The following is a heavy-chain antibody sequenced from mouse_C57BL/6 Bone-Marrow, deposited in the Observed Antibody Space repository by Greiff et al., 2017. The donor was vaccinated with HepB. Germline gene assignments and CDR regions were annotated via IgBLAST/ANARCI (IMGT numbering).Heavy chain of an antibody. V-gene: IGHV5-2*01. CDR3: ARVYDGYWYFDV. Sequence: EVKLMESGGGLVQPGESLKLSCESNEYEFPSHDMSWVRKTPEKRLELVAAINSDGGSTYYPDTMERRFIISRDNTKKTLYLQLSSLRSEDTALYYCARVYDGYWYFDVWGTGTTVTVSS. D-gene: IGHD2-3*01. CDR1: EYEFPSHD. J-gene: IGHJ1*03. CDR2: INSDGGST.